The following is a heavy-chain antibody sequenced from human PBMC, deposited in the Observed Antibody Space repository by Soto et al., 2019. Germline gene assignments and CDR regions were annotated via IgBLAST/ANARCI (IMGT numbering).Heavy chain of an antibody. Sequence: PGESLKISCTASGYSFPNYWIGWVRQVPGQGLEWMGIIYPGDSDTRYSPSFQGQVTISADKSISTAYLQWSSLKASDTAMYYCARLPYYYGSGSYSSTGGFDPWGQGTLVTVSS. CDR3: ARLPYYYGSGSYSSTGGFDP. J-gene: IGHJ5*02. V-gene: IGHV5-51*01. D-gene: IGHD3-10*01. CDR1: GYSFPNYW. CDR2: IYPGDSDT.